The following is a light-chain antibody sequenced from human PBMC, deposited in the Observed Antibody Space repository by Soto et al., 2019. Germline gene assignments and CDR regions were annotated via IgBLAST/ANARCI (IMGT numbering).Light chain of an antibody. CDR3: QRYNRDPRT. V-gene: IGKV1-27*01. J-gene: IGKJ1*01. CDR2: AAS. CDR1: QGISRY. Sequence: DFQMTQSPSSLSASVGDRVTITCRASQGISRYLAWYQQKPGKVPKLLISAASTLQSGVPSRFSGSGSGTDFTLTISSLQPEDVATYYCQRYNRDPRTFGQGTKVEL.